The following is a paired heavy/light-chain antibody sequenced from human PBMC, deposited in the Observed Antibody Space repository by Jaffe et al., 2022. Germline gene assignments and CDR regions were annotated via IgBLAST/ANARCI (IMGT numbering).Light chain of an antibody. V-gene: IGLV4-69*01. CDR1: SGHSNYA. CDR3: QTWDTGIGV. Sequence: QLVLTQSPSASASLGASVKLTCTLSSGHSNYAIAWHQQQPEKGPRYLMKVNSDGSHSKEGIPGRFSGSSSGAERYLTISSLQSEDEADYYCQTWDTGIGVFGGGTKLTVL. CDR2: VNSDGSH. J-gene: IGLJ3*02.
Heavy chain of an antibody. D-gene: IGHD4-4*01. CDR3: ARDRAGSNLIGY. Sequence: VLLVESGGGLAKPGESLRLSCAASGFTFSGYTMHWVRQAPGKGLEWVSSIGSGSNYIYYADSVKGRFTISRDNAKMSLFLQMNSLRDEDTAIYYCARDRAGSNLIGYWGQGTLVTVSS. V-gene: IGHV3-21*02. CDR2: IGSGSNYI. J-gene: IGHJ4*02. CDR1: GFTFSGYT.